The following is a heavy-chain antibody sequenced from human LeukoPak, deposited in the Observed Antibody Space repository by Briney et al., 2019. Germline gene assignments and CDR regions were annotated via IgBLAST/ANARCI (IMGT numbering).Heavy chain of an antibody. V-gene: IGHV4-59*03. D-gene: IGHD2-8*01. J-gene: IGHJ5*01. CDR3: ALAPNSNWFDF. CDR2: IHYSGSS. Sequence: PSETLSLTRTVSGDSTSNFYWNWIRQSPGKGLEWIGNIHYSGSSVYNPSLKSRVTISIDTSRRQFFLKLNSVTAADTAVYFCALAPNSNWFDFWGPGTLVTVSS. CDR1: GDSTSNFY.